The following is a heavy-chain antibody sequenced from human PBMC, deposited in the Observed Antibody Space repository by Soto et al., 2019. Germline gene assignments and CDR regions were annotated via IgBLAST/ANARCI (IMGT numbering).Heavy chain of an antibody. CDR1: GGSVNNYY. D-gene: IGHD6-19*01. CDR2: IYYSGIT. CDR3: ARGYGWYQG. Sequence: QVQLQESGPGLVKPSETLSLTCTVSGGSVNNYYWTWIRQPPGKGLEWIGYIYYSGITNYNPSLRSRVTMSVDTTKNQVSLKVSSVTAADTAVYSCARGYGWYQGWGQGTLVMVSS. V-gene: IGHV4-59*02. J-gene: IGHJ4*02.